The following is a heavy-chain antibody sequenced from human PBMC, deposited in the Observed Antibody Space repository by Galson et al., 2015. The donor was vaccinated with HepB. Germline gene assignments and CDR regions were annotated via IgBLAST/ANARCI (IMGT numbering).Heavy chain of an antibody. CDR2: INTNTGNP. CDR3: ARHYYDSSGYYVFPFDY. Sequence: SVKVSCKASGYTFTSYAMNWVRQAPGQGLERMGWINTNTGNPTYAPGFTGRFVFSLDTSVSTAYLQISSLKAEDTAVYYCARHYYDSSGYYVFPFDYWGQGTLVTVSS. J-gene: IGHJ4*02. D-gene: IGHD3-22*01. V-gene: IGHV7-4-1*02. CDR1: GYTFTSYA.